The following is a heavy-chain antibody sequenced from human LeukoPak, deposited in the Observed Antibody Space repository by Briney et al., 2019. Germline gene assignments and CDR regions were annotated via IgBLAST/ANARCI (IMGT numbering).Heavy chain of an antibody. CDR2: INAGNGST. CDR3: ARDLTPGGYYDSSGYYPDAFDI. V-gene: IGHV1-3*01. D-gene: IGHD3-22*01. J-gene: IGHJ3*02. CDR1: GYTFTSYA. Sequence: ASVKVSCKASGYTFTSYAMHWVRQAPGQRLEWMGWINAGNGSTKYSQKFQGRVTITRDTSASTAYMELSSLRSEDTAVYYCARDLTPGGYYDSSGYYPDAFDIWGQGTMVTVSS.